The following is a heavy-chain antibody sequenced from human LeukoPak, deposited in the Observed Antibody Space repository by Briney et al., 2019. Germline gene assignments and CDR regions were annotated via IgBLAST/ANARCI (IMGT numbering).Heavy chain of an antibody. D-gene: IGHD6-13*01. J-gene: IGHJ4*02. CDR3: AELDSSSPRN. CDR1: GFTFSRYW. Sequence: TGGSLRLSCAASGFTFSRYWMTWVRQAPGKGLEWVANINQDGGEKYYVDSVKGRFTISRDNAKNSLFLQVNSLRAEDTAVDYCAELDSSSPRNWGQGTLVTVSS. CDR2: INQDGGEK. V-gene: IGHV3-7*02.